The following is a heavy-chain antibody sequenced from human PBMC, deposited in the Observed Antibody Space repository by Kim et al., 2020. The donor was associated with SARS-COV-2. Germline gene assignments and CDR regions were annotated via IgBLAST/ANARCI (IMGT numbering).Heavy chain of an antibody. CDR2: ISGSGGST. Sequence: GSLRLSCAASGFTFSSYAMSWVRQAPGKGLEWVSAISGSGGSTYYADSVKGRFTISRDNSKNTLYLQMNSLRAEDTAVYYCAGSNMVRGVKLGFDPWGQGTLVTVSS. J-gene: IGHJ5*02. CDR1: GFTFSSYA. D-gene: IGHD3-10*01. V-gene: IGHV3-23*01. CDR3: AGSNMVRGVKLGFDP.